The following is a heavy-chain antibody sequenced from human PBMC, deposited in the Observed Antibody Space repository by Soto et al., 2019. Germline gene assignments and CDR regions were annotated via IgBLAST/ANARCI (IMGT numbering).Heavy chain of an antibody. V-gene: IGHV3-30*18. D-gene: IGHD2-2*01. Sequence: PGGSLRLSCAASGFTFSSYGMHWVRQAPGKGLEWVAVISYDGSNKYYADSVKGRFTISRDNSKNTLYLQMNSLRAEDTAVYYCAKDMLASTSPPRCQGTLVSVFS. J-gene: IGHJ5*02. CDR2: ISYDGSNK. CDR1: GFTFSSYG. CDR3: AKDMLASTSPP.